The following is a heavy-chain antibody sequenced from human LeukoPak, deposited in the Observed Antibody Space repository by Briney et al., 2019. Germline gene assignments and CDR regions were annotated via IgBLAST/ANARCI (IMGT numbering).Heavy chain of an antibody. CDR3: AREGYSSGWYGGNWFDP. V-gene: IGHV3-48*01. J-gene: IGHJ5*02. CDR1: GFTSSSYS. Sequence: SGGSLRLSCAASGFTSSSYSMNWVRQAPGKGLEWVSYISSSSSTIYYADSVKGRFTISRDNAKNSLYLQMNSLRAEDTAVFYCAREGYSSGWYGGNWFDPWGQGTLVTVSS. D-gene: IGHD6-19*01. CDR2: ISSSSSTI.